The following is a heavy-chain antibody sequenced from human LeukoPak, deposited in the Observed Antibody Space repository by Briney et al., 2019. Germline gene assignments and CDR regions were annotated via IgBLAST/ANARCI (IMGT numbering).Heavy chain of an antibody. J-gene: IGHJ4*02. D-gene: IGHD3-16*01. V-gene: IGHV1-2*02. CDR3: ATQRGSYRWGTDFDY. CDR2: INPNSGDT. Sequence: ASVKVSCKASGYTFTTYYMHWVRQAPGQELEWMGWINPNSGDTKYAQKFQGRVTMTRDTSISTAYMELSRLRSDDTAVYYCATQRGSYRWGTDFDYWGQGTLVTVSS. CDR1: GYTFTTYY.